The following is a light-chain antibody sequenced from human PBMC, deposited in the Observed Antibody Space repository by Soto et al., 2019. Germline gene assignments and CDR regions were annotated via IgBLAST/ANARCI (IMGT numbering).Light chain of an antibody. V-gene: IGLV2-14*01. CDR2: DVS. CDR1: NSDVGGYNY. J-gene: IGLJ1*01. CDR3: SSYTSSSTPV. Sequence: QSVLTQPPSASGSPGQSVTISCTGTNSDVGGYNYVSWYQQHPGKAPKLMIYDVSNRPSGVSNRFSGSKSGNTASLTISGLQAEDEADYYCSSYTSSSTPVFGTGTKVTVL.